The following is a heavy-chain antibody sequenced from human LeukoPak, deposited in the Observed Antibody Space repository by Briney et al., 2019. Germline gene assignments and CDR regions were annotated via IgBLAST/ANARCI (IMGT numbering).Heavy chain of an antibody. CDR2: FDPEDGET. D-gene: IGHD1-26*01. CDR1: GYTLTELS. CDR3: ATDYVVGATDYYYYGMDV. J-gene: IGHJ6*02. V-gene: IGHV1-24*01. Sequence: ASVKVSCKVSGYTLTELSMHWVRQAPGKGLEWMGGFDPEDGETIYAQKFQGRVTMTEDTSTNTAYMELSSLRSEDTAVYYCATDYVVGATDYYYYGMDVWGQGTTVTVSS.